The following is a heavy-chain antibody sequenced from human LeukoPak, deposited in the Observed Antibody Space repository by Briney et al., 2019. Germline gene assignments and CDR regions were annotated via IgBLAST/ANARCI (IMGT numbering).Heavy chain of an antibody. D-gene: IGHD4-17*01. J-gene: IGHJ4*02. CDR2: INHSGST. Sequence: RPSETLSLTCAVYGGSFSGYYWSWIRQPPGKGLEWIGEINHSGSTNYNPSLKSRVTISVDTSKNQFSLKLSSVTAADTAVYYCAGRMTTVTTRYFDYWGQGTLVTVSS. V-gene: IGHV4-34*01. CDR3: AGRMTTVTTRYFDY. CDR1: GGSFSGYY.